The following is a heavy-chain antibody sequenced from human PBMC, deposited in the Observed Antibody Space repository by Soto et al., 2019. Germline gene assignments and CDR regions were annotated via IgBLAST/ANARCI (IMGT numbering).Heavy chain of an antibody. Sequence: ESGGGVVQPGRSLRLSCAASGFTFSSYGMHWVRQAPGKGLEWVAVISYDGSNKYYADSVKGRFTISRDNSKNTLYLQMNSLRAEDTAVYYCAKESPPYGDYLGGVDYWGQGTLVTVSS. CDR2: ISYDGSNK. D-gene: IGHD4-17*01. CDR3: AKESPPYGDYLGGVDY. CDR1: GFTFSSYG. V-gene: IGHV3-30*18. J-gene: IGHJ4*02.